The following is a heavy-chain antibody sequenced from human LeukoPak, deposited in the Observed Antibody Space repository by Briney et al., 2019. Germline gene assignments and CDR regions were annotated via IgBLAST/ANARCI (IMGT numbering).Heavy chain of an antibody. Sequence: SETLSLTCTVSGGSISSYYWSWIRQPPGKGLDWIGSIYYSGSTNYNPSLKSRVTISIDTSKNQFSLKPTSVTAADTAVYYCARSSRRYFDSNWFDPWGQGTLVIVSS. J-gene: IGHJ5*02. D-gene: IGHD3-9*01. CDR2: IYYSGST. CDR3: ARSSRRYFDSNWFDP. CDR1: GGSISSYY. V-gene: IGHV4-59*01.